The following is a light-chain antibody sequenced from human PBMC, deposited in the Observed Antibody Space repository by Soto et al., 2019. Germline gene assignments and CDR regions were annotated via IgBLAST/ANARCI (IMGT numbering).Light chain of an antibody. CDR2: GPS. CDR1: QSVPKNY. Sequence: EIVLTQSPGTLSLSPGERATLSCRASQSVPKNYLAWYQHKPGQAPRLLIHGPSSRATGIPDRFSGSGSGTDFTLSISRLEPEDFAVYYCHQYATSTQTFGQGTKVEIK. J-gene: IGKJ1*01. CDR3: HQYATSTQT. V-gene: IGKV3-20*01.